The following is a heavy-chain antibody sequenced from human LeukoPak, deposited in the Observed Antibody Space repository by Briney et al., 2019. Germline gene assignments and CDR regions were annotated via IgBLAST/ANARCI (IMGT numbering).Heavy chain of an antibody. Sequence: PSQTLSLTCTVSGGSISSGSYYWSWIRQPAGKGLEWVGRIYTSGSTNYNPSLKSRVTISVDTSKNQFSLKLSSVTAADTAVYYCARDREYYDSSRYSDYWGQGTLVTVSS. CDR2: IYTSGST. CDR1: GGSISSGSYY. J-gene: IGHJ4*02. D-gene: IGHD3-22*01. V-gene: IGHV4-61*02. CDR3: ARDREYYDSSRYSDY.